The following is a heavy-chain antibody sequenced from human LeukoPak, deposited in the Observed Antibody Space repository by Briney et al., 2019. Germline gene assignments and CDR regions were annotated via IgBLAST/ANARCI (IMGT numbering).Heavy chain of an antibody. CDR1: GFTFGSYA. CDR3: ARERINCSSTSCYTEFDY. V-gene: IGHV3-30-3*01. J-gene: IGHJ4*02. Sequence: GRSLRLSCAASGFTFGSYAMHWVRQAPGKGLEWVAVISYDGSNKYYADPVKGRFTISRDNSKNTLYLQMNSLRAEDTAVYYCARERINCSSTSCYTEFDYWGQGTLVTVSS. CDR2: ISYDGSNK. D-gene: IGHD2-2*02.